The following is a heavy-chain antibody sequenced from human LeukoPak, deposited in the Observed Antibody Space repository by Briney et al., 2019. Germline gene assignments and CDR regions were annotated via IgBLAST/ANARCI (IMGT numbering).Heavy chain of an antibody. J-gene: IGHJ4*02. V-gene: IGHV4-61*08. CDR2: IYYSGST. D-gene: IGHD6-19*01. CDR3: ARLDSSGWYGAN. Sequence: SETLSLTCTVSGGSISSGGYYWSWIRQPPGKGLEWIGYIYYSGSTNYNPSLKSRVTISVDTSKNQFSLKLSSVTAADTAVYYCARLDSSGWYGANWGQGTLVTVSS. CDR1: GGSISSGGYY.